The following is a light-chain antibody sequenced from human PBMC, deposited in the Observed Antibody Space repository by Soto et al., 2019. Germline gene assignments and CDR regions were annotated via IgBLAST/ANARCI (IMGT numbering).Light chain of an antibody. J-gene: IGLJ1*01. CDR3: NSQRSSGTRV. CDR1: SSDVGGYKH. CDR2: EVS. Sequence: LTQPASLSGSPGQSITISCTGTSSDVGGYKHVSWYQHHPGKAPKLMIYEVSNRPSGVSNRFSGSKSGYTASLTISGLQAEDEADYYCNSQRSSGTRVFGTGTKVTVL. V-gene: IGLV2-14*01.